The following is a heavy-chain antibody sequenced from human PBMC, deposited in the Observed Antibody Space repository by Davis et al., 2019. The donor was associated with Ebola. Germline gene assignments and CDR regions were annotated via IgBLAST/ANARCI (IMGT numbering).Heavy chain of an antibody. CDR1: GFTFSDYY. J-gene: IGHJ4*02. CDR2: ISSSGSTI. D-gene: IGHD1-7*01. V-gene: IGHV3-11*01. Sequence: GGSLRLSCAASGFTFSDYYMSWIRQAPGKGLEWVSYISSSGSTIYYADSVKGRFTISRDNAKNSLYLQMNSLRAEDTTVYYCARGAYNWNYARFDYWGQGTLVTVSS. CDR3: ARGAYNWNYARFDY.